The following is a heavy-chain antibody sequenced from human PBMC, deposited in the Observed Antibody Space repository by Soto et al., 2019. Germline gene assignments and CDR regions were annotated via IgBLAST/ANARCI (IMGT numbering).Heavy chain of an antibody. D-gene: IGHD5-12*01. CDR1: GGTFSSYA. Sequence: GASVKVSCKASGGTFSSYAISWVRQAPGQGLEWMGGIIPIFGTANYAQKFQGRVTITADESTSTAYMELSSLRSEDTAVYYCARLRRDGYNYRTSISDYWGQGTLVTVSS. J-gene: IGHJ4*02. CDR2: IIPIFGTA. CDR3: ARLRRDGYNYRTSISDY. V-gene: IGHV1-69*13.